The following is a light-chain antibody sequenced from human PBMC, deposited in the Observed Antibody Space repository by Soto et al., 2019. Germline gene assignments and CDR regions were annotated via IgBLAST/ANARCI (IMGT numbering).Light chain of an antibody. CDR2: GAS. V-gene: IGKV3-15*01. CDR3: HQRRQGPRT. J-gene: IGKJ4*01. Sequence: IVLTQSPATLSVSPGESATLSCRSSQSLXSHFVWYQTKPGQAPRLLXDGASTRATGSPARLSGSGSGTDFTLTISSLDSEDFAVYYCHQRRQGPRTFGGGTKVDIK. CDR1: QSLXSH.